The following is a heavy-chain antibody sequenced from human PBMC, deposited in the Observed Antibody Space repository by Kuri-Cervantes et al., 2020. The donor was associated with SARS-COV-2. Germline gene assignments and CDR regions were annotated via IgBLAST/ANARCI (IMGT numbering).Heavy chain of an antibody. J-gene: IGHJ6*02. CDR1: GFTFSSYA. CDR3: AMTLPAAAPYYYYGMDV. D-gene: IGHD2-2*01. CDR2: ISGSGGST. Sequence: GESLKISCAASGFTFSSYAMSWVRQAPGKGLEWVSAISGSGGSTYYADSVKGRFTISRDNSKNTLYLQMNSLRAEDTAVYYCAMTLPAAAPYYYYGMDVWGQGTMVTVSS. V-gene: IGHV3-23*01.